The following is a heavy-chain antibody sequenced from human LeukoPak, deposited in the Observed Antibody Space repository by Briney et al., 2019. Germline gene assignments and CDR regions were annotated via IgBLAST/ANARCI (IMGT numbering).Heavy chain of an antibody. Sequence: PGGSLRLSRAASGFTFSDYAMNWVRQAPGKGLEWFSFINTNSKTIYYADSVKGRFTISRDNAKNSLYLQMHSLRAEDTGVYYCARDTWYSNSWLHAFDIWGQGTMVTVSS. J-gene: IGHJ3*02. D-gene: IGHD6-13*01. V-gene: IGHV3-48*01. CDR1: GFTFSDYA. CDR3: ARDTWYSNSWLHAFDI. CDR2: INTNSKTI.